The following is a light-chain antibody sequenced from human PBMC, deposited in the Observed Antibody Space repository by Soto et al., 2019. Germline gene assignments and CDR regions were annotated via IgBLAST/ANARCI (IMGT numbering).Light chain of an antibody. V-gene: IGLV2-14*01. CDR3: NSYTRXSTYV. J-gene: IGLJ1*01. CDR1: SSDVGGYNY. CDR2: DVS. Sequence: QSVLTQPASVSGSPGQSITISCTGTSSDVGGYNYVSWYQQHPGKAPKLMIYDVSNRPSGVSNRFSGSKSGNTASLTISGLQAEDEADYYCNSYTRXSTYVFGTGTKVTVL.